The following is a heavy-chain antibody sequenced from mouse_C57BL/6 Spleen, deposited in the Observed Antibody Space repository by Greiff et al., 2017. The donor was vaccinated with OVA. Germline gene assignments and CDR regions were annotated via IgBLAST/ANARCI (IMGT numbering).Heavy chain of an antibody. J-gene: IGHJ2*01. Sequence: QVQLQQSGAELVKPGASVTITCKASGYSFSSYWMNWVKQRPGKGLEWIGQIYPGDGDTYYNGKFKGKATLTADKSSSTAYMQLSSLTSEESAVYFGANIPAGVVEGYWGQGTTLTVSS. CDR2: IYPGDGDT. CDR3: ANIPAGVVEGY. V-gene: IGHV1-80*01. D-gene: IGHD1-1*01. CDR1: GYSFSSYW.